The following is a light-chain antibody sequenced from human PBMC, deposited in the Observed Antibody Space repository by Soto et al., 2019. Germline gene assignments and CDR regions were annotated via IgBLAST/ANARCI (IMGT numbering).Light chain of an antibody. CDR3: QQINSYRYT. V-gene: IGKV1-9*01. CDR1: QGISSY. J-gene: IGKJ2*01. CDR2: AAS. Sequence: DIQLTQSPSFLSASVGDRVTITCRASQGISSYLAWYQQKPGKAPKLLIYAASTLQSRVPSRFSGSGSGTEFTLTISSLQPEDFATYYCQQINSYRYTIGQGTKLEIK.